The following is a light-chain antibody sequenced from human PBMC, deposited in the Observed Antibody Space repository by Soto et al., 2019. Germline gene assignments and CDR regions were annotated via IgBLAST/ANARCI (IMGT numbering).Light chain of an antibody. CDR2: DVS. Sequence: DIQMTQSPTTLSASVGDRVTITCRASQSISTLLAWYQQKPGKAPKLLIYDVSSLQSGVPLRFSGSGSGTEFTLTISSLQPDDFATYYCQQYNNDWAFGQGTKVDIK. CDR1: QSISTL. V-gene: IGKV1-5*01. CDR3: QQYNNDWA. J-gene: IGKJ1*01.